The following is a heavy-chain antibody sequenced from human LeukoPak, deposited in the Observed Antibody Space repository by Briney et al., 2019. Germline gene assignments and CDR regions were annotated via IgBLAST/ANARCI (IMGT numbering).Heavy chain of an antibody. D-gene: IGHD3-22*01. CDR3: ASDSSGYWSDY. J-gene: IGHJ4*02. V-gene: IGHV3-23*01. Sequence: PGGSLRLSCATSGFTFRSYVRSWGRQAPGKVVGWVSAVSGSGGSTYCADSVKGRFTITRDNSKNTLYLQMNSLRAEDTAVYYCASDSSGYWSDYWGQGTLVTVSS. CDR1: GFTFRSYV. CDR2: VSGSGGST.